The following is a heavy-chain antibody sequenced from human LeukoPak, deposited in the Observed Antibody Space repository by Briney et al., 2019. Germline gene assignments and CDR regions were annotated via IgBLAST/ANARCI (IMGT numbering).Heavy chain of an antibody. CDR2: VSYDGSNK. V-gene: IGHV3-30*18. CDR3: AKSRRPYGSGSYYYFDY. CDR1: GFTFSSYG. D-gene: IGHD3-10*01. Sequence: GGSLRLSCAASGFTFSSYGMHWVRQAPGKGLEWVAVVSYDGSNKYYADSVKGRFTISRDNSKNTLYLQMNSLRAEDTAVYYCAKSRRPYGSGSYYYFDYWGQGTLVTVSS. J-gene: IGHJ4*02.